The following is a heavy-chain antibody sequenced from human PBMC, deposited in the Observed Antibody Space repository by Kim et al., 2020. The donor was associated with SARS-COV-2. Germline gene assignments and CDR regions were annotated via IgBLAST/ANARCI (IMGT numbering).Heavy chain of an antibody. J-gene: IGHJ4*02. Sequence: AGSLRLSCVASGFSFSTNWMSWVRQAPGKGLEWVAKIKEDGTEKYYVESVEGRFTISRDNAKNSLFLHMNSLSAEDTAVYYCARDRKYSLDYWGQGTLVTVSS. D-gene: IGHD2-15*01. V-gene: IGHV3-7*01. CDR2: IKEDGTEK. CDR3: ARDRKYSLDY. CDR1: GFSFSTNW.